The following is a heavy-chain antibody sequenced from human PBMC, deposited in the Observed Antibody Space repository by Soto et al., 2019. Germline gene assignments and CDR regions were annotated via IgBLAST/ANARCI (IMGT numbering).Heavy chain of an antibody. D-gene: IGHD2-21*02. V-gene: IGHV1-18*01. Sequence: ASVKVSCKASGYSFTSYAISWVRQAPGQGLEWMGWISGYNGNTNYAQKFQGRVTITRDTSASTAYMELSSLRSEDTAVYYCARSIVVVTALDYWGQGTLVTVSS. CDR2: ISGYNGNT. CDR1: GYSFTSYA. CDR3: ARSIVVVTALDY. J-gene: IGHJ4*02.